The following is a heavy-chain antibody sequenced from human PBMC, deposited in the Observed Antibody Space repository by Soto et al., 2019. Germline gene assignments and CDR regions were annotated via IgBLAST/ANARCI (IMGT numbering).Heavy chain of an antibody. V-gene: IGHV2-5*01. CDR2: ISWKDEK. J-gene: IGHJ4*02. D-gene: IGHD1-26*01. CDR3: AHRYGGNYYRWYFES. Sequence: SVRTLGYPTQPLTVTGPFSGFSLSTSGAGVGWIRQSPGKAPEWLALISWKDEKRYNPGLKSRLTITKDTSKNQVVLTMTDLEPVDTATYFCAHRYGGNYYRWYFESWGQGTLVTVSS. CDR1: GFSLSTSGAG.